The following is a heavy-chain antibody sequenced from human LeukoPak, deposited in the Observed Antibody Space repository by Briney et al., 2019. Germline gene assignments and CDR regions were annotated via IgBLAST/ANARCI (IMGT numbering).Heavy chain of an antibody. D-gene: IGHD3-10*01. CDR2: ISGSGGST. V-gene: IGHV3-23*01. CDR3: AKYYGSGSSHSFDY. CDR1: GFTFSNAW. Sequence: PGGSLRLSCAASGFTFSNAWMSWVRQAPGKGLEWVSAISGSGGSTYYADSVKGRFTISRDNSKNTLYLQMNSLRAEDTAVYYCAKYYGSGSSHSFDYWGQGTLVTVSS. J-gene: IGHJ4*02.